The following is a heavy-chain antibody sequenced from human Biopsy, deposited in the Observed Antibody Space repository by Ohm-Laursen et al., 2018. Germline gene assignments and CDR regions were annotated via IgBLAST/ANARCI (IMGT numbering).Heavy chain of an antibody. CDR3: ARWETTLGRSLDS. J-gene: IGHJ4*02. D-gene: IGHD1-26*01. V-gene: IGHV1-8*01. Sequence: VASVKVSCKASGYTFTSHDINWVRQATGQGLEWMGWMSPNTGNTVYAQRFQDRVTMTSDTSTGTAYMELTSLTPDDTAVYFCARWETTLGRSLDSWGQGTLVAVSS. CDR1: GYTFTSHD. CDR2: MSPNTGNT.